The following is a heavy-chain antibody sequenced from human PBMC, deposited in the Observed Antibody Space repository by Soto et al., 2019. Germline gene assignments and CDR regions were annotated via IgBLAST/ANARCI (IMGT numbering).Heavy chain of an antibody. CDR3: ARARIPYYDFWSGYLPDYMDV. D-gene: IGHD3-3*01. V-gene: IGHV3-7*01. Sequence: PGGSLRLSCAASGFTFSSYWMSWVRQAPGKGLEWVANIKQDGSEKYYVDSVKGRFTISRDNAKNSLYLQMNSLRAEDTAVYYCARARIPYYDFWSGYLPDYMDVWGKGTTVTVSS. CDR1: GFTFSSYW. J-gene: IGHJ6*03. CDR2: IKQDGSEK.